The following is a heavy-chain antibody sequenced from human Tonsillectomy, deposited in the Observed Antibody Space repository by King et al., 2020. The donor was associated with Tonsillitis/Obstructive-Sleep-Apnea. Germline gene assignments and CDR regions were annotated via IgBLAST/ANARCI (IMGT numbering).Heavy chain of an antibody. J-gene: IGHJ6*02. V-gene: IGHV1-69*10. CDR1: GDTFSSHA. CDR2: IIYNLGIA. Sequence: VQLVESGAEVKKPGSSVKVSCKTSGDTFSSHAISWVRQAPGQGLEWMGGIIYNLGIANYAHKFQGRVTITADKSTSTTYMEVSRLRSEDTAMYHCAYSREGYNHFYYYGMDVWGQGTTVTVSS. D-gene: IGHD5-24*01. CDR3: AYSREGYNHFYYYGMDV.